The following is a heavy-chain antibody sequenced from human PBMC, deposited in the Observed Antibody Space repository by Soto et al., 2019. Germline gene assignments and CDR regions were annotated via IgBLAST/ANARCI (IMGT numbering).Heavy chain of an antibody. D-gene: IGHD3-22*01. J-gene: IGHJ4*02. CDR3: ARAPFYYDSNTMDY. CDR1: GGSINSGDYF. CDR2: MYSSGST. Sequence: SETLSLTCTVTGGSINSGDYFWTWIRQSPGKGLEWFGYMYSSGSTYYNPSLNSRITISADTSKNQFSLKLTSVTAADTAVYYCARAPFYYDSNTMDYWGQGTLVTVSS. V-gene: IGHV4-30-4*01.